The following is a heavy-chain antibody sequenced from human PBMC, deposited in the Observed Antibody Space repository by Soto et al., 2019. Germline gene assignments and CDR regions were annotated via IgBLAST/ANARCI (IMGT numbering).Heavy chain of an antibody. CDR2: IYYTGST. V-gene: IGHV4-59*08. CDR1: GGSISGYY. J-gene: IGHJ4*02. Sequence: SETLSLTCTVSGGSISGYYWSWIRQPPGKRLEWIGYIYYTGSTNYNPSLRSRVTISIDTSKNQFSLKLSSVTAADTAVYYCARYPRLDYWGQGTLVTVTS. CDR3: ARYPRLDY.